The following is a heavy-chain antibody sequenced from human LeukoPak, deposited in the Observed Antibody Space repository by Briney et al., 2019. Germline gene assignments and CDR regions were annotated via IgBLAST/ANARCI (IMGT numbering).Heavy chain of an antibody. CDR1: GGSISSSNW. Sequence: SGTLSLTCAVSGGSISSSNWWSWVRQPPGKGLEWIGEINHSGSTNYNPSLKSRVTISVDTSKNQLSLKLSSVTAANTAAYYCARDRAIFGVVKVVSWFDPWGQGTLVTVSS. J-gene: IGHJ5*02. CDR3: ARDRAIFGVVKVVSWFDP. CDR2: INHSGST. V-gene: IGHV4-4*02. D-gene: IGHD3-3*01.